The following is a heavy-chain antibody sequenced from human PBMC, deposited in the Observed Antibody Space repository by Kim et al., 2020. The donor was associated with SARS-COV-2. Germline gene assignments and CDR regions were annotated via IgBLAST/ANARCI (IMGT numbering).Heavy chain of an antibody. V-gene: IGHV6-1*01. CDR3: ARSGTTITTGCFDP. Sequence: SQTLSLTCAIFGDSVSSDSATWHWIRQSPSGGLEWLGRTYYRSKWYNDYAVSVESRITINPDASKNQFSMQMISVTPEDTAVYYCARSGTTITTGCFDPWGQGTLVTVSS. CDR1: GDSVSSDSAT. J-gene: IGHJ5*02. D-gene: IGHD4-4*01. CDR2: TYYRSKWYN.